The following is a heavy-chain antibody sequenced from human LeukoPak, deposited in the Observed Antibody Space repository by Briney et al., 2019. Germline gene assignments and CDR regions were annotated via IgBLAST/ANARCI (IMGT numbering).Heavy chain of an antibody. CDR3: ARDVTPNYYGSGSYYNPNY. Sequence: PGGSLRLSCAASGFTFSSYAMHWVRQAPGKGLEWVAVISYDGSNKYYADSVKGRFTISRDNSKNTLYLQMNSLRAEDTAVYYCARDVTPNYYGSGSYYNPNYWGQGTLVTVSS. D-gene: IGHD3-10*01. CDR2: ISYDGSNK. J-gene: IGHJ4*02. CDR1: GFTFSSYA. V-gene: IGHV3-30-3*01.